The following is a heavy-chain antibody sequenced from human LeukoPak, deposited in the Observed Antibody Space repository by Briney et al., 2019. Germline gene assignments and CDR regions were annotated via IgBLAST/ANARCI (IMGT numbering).Heavy chain of an antibody. J-gene: IGHJ4*02. D-gene: IGHD5-12*01. CDR3: ARLFSGYALLVRFFDY. CDR1: GGSISSSSYY. CDR2: IYYSGST. V-gene: IGHV4-39*07. Sequence: PSESLSLTCTVSGGSISSSSYYWGWIRQPPGKGLEWIGSIYYSGSTYYNPSLKSRVTISVDTSKNQFSLKLSSVTAADTAVYYCARLFSGYALLVRFFDYWGQGTLVTVSS.